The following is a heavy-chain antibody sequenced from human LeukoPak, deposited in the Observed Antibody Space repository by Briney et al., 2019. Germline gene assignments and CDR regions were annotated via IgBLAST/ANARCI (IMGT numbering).Heavy chain of an antibody. D-gene: IGHD3-10*01. CDR2: INPNTGGT. J-gene: IGHJ4*02. CDR3: ARDRTEIYYGSGSYQEGTNDY. V-gene: IGHV1-2*02. Sequence: GASVKVSCKAAGYTFGNYGIKWVRQAPGQGLEWMGWINPNTGGTNYAQKFQGKVIMTRDTSINTAYVELSRLKSDDTAVYYCARDRTEIYYGSGSYQEGTNDYWGQGTLVTVSS. CDR1: GYTFGNYG.